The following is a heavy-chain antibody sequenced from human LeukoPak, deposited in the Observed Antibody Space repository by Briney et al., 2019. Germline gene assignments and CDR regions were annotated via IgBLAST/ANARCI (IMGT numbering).Heavy chain of an antibody. V-gene: IGHV4-59*08. J-gene: IGHJ4*02. CDR2: ISYSGST. CDR1: GGSITGYY. D-gene: IGHD3-10*01. CDR3: ARHGSSYSFDC. Sequence: SETLSLTCTVFGGSITGYYWSWIRQPPGKGLEWIDYISYSGSTNYNPSLKSRVTMSVDTSKNQFSLRLSSVTAADTAVYYCARHGSSYSFDCWGQGTLVTVSS.